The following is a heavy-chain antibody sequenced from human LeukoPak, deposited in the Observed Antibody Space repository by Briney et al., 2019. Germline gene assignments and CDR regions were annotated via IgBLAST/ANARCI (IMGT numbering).Heavy chain of an antibody. CDR1: GGSINSAGYY. CDR2: ISSSSDNT. J-gene: IGHJ5*02. CDR3: ARDSAHIVVVPPIMSLGLDNWSDP. Sequence: LSLTCTVSGGSINSAGYYWSWIRQAPGKGLEWVSFISSSSDNTKYADSVKGRFTISRDNAKNLLYLQMNSLRAEDTAVYYCARDSAHIVVVPPIMSLGLDNWSDPWGQGTLVTVSS. D-gene: IGHD2-2*01. V-gene: IGHV3-11*05.